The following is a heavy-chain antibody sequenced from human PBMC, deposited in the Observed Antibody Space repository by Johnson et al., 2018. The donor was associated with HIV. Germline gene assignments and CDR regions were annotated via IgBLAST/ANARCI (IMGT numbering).Heavy chain of an antibody. CDR2: ISYDGSNK. V-gene: IGHV3-30*04. CDR1: GFTFSSYA. Sequence: QVQLVESGGDLVKPGGSLRLSCAASGFTFSSYAMHWVRQAPGKGLEWVAVISYDGSNKYYADSVKGRFTISRDNSKNTLYLQMNSLRAEDTAVYYCARSYSTSWNASDIWGQGTMVTVSS. D-gene: IGHD4-11*01. J-gene: IGHJ3*02. CDR3: ARSYSTSWNASDI.